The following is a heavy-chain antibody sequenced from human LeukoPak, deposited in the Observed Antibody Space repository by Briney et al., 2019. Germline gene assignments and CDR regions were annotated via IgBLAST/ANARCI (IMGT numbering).Heavy chain of an antibody. D-gene: IGHD3-16*01. CDR1: GFTFSSYG. V-gene: IGHV3-30*18. J-gene: IGHJ3*02. CDR3: TKGQLWASGRAFDI. Sequence: PGGSLRLSCAASGFTFSSYGMHWVRQAPGKGLEWVAVISYDGSNKYYADSVKGRFTTSRDNSKNTLYLQMNNLRPEDTAVYYCTKGQLWASGRAFDIWGQGTMVTVSS. CDR2: ISYDGSNK.